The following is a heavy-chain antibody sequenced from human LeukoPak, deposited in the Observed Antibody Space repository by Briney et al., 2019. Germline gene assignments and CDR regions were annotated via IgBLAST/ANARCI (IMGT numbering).Heavy chain of an antibody. CDR3: ARRSGTGRSPYYFDY. V-gene: IGHV1-8*01. J-gene: IGHJ4*02. CDR2: MNPNSGNT. Sequence: ASVKVSCKASGYTFTSYDINWVRQAPGQGLEWMGWMNPNSGNTGYAQKFQGRVTMTRNTSISTAYMELSSLRSEDTAVYYCARRSGTGRSPYYFDYWGQGTLVTVST. D-gene: IGHD3-3*01. CDR1: GYTFTSYD.